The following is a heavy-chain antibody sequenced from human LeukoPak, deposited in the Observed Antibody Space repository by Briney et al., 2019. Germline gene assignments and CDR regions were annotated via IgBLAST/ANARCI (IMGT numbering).Heavy chain of an antibody. CDR2: IYHSGST. CDR1: GGSVSSGIYY. J-gene: IGHJ4*02. CDR3: ARDGDY. V-gene: IGHV4-61*01. Sequence: SETLSLTCTVSGGSVSSGIYYWLWLRQPPGRGLECIGYIYHSGSTNYNPSLKSRVTISVDTSKNQLSLKLSSVTAADTAVYYCARDGDYWGQGTLVTVSS.